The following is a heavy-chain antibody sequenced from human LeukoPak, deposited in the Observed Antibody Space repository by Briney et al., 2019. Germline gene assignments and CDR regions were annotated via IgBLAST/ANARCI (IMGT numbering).Heavy chain of an antibody. J-gene: IGHJ2*01. Sequence: PSETLSLTCTVSGGSTSIYYWSWIRQPPGKGLEWTGYISYSGSTNYNPSLKSRVTISVDTSKNQFSLKLSSVTAADTAVYYCARLRDWHFDLWGRGTLVTVSS. CDR2: ISYSGST. CDR3: ARLRDWHFDL. CDR1: GGSTSIYY. V-gene: IGHV4-59*08.